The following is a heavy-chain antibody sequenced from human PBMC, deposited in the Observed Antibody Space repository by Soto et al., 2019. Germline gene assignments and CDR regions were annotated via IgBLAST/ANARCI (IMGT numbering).Heavy chain of an antibody. CDR3: ARGYGGTYFDY. V-gene: IGHV1-69*02. D-gene: IGHD1-26*01. CDR1: GGTFSSYT. J-gene: IGHJ4*02. CDR2: IIPILGIA. Sequence: QVQLVQSGAEVKKPGSSVKVSCKASGGTFSSYTISWVRQAPGQGLEWMGRIIPILGIANYAQKFQGRVTITADKSTSTADRELSSLRSEDTAVYYCARGYGGTYFDYWGQGTLVTVSS.